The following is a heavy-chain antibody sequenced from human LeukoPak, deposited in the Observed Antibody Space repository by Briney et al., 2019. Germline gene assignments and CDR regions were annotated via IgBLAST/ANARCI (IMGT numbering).Heavy chain of an antibody. CDR3: SRETRRVWLLAFDY. Sequence: ASVQVSCKAPRCTFTGYYMHWVRQAPGQGLEWMGRINPNRGATNLAQRFQGRVTITRDTSISTAYMELRRLKSDDPALYYCSRETRRVWLLAFDYWGQGTLVTVSS. J-gene: IGHJ4*02. V-gene: IGHV1-2*06. CDR2: INPNRGAT. CDR1: RCTFTGYY. D-gene: IGHD3-22*01.